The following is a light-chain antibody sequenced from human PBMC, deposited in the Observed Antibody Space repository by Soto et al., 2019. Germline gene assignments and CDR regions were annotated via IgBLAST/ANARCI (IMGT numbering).Light chain of an antibody. CDR2: DAS. CDR1: QDINDR. V-gene: IGKV1-33*01. CDR3: QQFDSLPYT. J-gene: IGKJ2*01. Sequence: DIQMTQSASSLSASVGDRVTITCQASQDINDRLNWYQQKPGKAPKILISDASSLETGVPSRFNGDESGTDFTLTIINLQPEDFATYHCQQFDSLPYTFGQGTSLEI.